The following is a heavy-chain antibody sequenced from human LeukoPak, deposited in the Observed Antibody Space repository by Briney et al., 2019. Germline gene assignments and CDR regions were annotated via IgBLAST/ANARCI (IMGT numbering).Heavy chain of an antibody. CDR1: GFTLSRYG. Sequence: GGSLRLSWAASGFTLSRYGVSWGRQAGGKGRGWVSAISGSGGRTYYADWVEGRSNITRDNTKNRWYLKMNRLRAEDTAVYYCAKSGAPRPTFDYWGQGTLVTVSS. CDR2: ISGSGGRT. V-gene: IGHV3-23*01. J-gene: IGHJ4*02. CDR3: AKSGAPRPTFDY. D-gene: IGHD1-26*01.